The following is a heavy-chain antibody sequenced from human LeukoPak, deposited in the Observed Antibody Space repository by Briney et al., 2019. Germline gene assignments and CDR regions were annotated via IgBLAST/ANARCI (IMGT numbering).Heavy chain of an antibody. CDR1: GGSLSSYY. J-gene: IGHJ4*02. CDR3: ARGRQWLVRGFDY. D-gene: IGHD6-19*01. Sequence: SDTLSLICTVSGGSLSSYYWSWIRQTPGKGLEWIGYIDYSGSTNDSPSLKSRVTISVDTSKIQCSLKLSSVTAADTAVYYCARGRQWLVRGFDYWGQGTLVTVSS. CDR2: IDYSGST. V-gene: IGHV4-59*07.